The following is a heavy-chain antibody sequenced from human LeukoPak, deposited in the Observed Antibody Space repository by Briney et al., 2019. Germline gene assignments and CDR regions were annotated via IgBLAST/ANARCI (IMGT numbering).Heavy chain of an antibody. Sequence: PSETLSLTCTVSGGSISSYYWSWIRQPPGKGLEWIAYISDIGSINYNPSLKSRVTISLDTSKNQFSLKLSSVTAADTAVYYCARGIVATRRKYYYYYYGMDVWGQGTTVTVS. CDR1: GGSISSYY. CDR2: ISDIGSI. CDR3: ARGIVATRRKYYYYYYGMDV. V-gene: IGHV4-59*08. D-gene: IGHD5-12*01. J-gene: IGHJ6*02.